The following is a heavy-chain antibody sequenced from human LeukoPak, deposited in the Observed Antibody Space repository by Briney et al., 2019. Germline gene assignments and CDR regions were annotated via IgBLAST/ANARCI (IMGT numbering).Heavy chain of an antibody. V-gene: IGHV4-4*07. Sequence: SETLSLTCTVSGASISNYYWSWIRQPPGKALEWIGRIYTSGSTNYNPSLNSRVTMSVDTSKNQFSLKLTSVTAADTALYYCARDGTAGQQSYYYYMDVWGKGTPVTVSS. J-gene: IGHJ6*03. CDR2: IYTSGST. CDR1: GASISNYY. D-gene: IGHD6-13*01. CDR3: ARDGTAGQQSYYYYMDV.